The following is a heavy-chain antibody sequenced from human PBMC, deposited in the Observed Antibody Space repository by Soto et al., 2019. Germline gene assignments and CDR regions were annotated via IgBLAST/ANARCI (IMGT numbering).Heavy chain of an antibody. V-gene: IGHV4-4*07. CDR1: GADINTYS. J-gene: IGHJ6*02. CDR3: ARDREAGYNFYYGMAV. Sequence: SETLSLTCSVSGADINTYSWTWIRQPAGKGLEWIGRIYTSASINYNPSLKGRVTLSVDTSTNQVSLRLASVTAADTAIYYCARDREAGYNFYYGMAVWAKGPRSPSP. D-gene: IGHD6-19*01. CDR2: IYTSASI.